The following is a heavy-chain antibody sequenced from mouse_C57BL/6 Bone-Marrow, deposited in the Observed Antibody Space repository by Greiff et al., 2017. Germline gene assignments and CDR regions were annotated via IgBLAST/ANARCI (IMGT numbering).Heavy chain of an antibody. Sequence: QVQLKESGAELARPGASVKLSCKASGYTFTSSGISWVKQRTGQGLEWIGEIYPRSGNTYYNEKFKGKATLTADKSSSTAYMELRSLTSEDSAVYFCARPDRGFAYWGQGTLVTVSA. CDR2: IYPRSGNT. CDR1: GYTFTSSG. D-gene: IGHD3-2*01. J-gene: IGHJ3*01. V-gene: IGHV1-81*01. CDR3: ARPDRGFAY.